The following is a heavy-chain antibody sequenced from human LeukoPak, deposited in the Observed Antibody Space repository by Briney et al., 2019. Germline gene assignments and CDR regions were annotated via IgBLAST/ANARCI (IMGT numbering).Heavy chain of an antibody. J-gene: IGHJ4*02. V-gene: IGHV3-23*05. CDR2: IFSSGTNT. D-gene: IGHD3-10*01. CDR1: GFIFSDYV. Sequence: GASLRLSCVASGFIFSDYVMSWVRQAPGKGLEWVSAIFSSGTNTYYADFVKVRFTISRDNSKNTLFLQMNSLRAEDTAVYHCGSKTGRTGTYYWGQGTLVTVSS. CDR3: GSKTGRTGTYY.